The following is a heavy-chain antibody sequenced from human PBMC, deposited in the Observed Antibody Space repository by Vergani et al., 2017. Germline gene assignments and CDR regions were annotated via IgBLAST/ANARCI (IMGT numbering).Heavy chain of an antibody. D-gene: IGHD3-9*01. CDR3: ARALRYFGAYYMDV. V-gene: IGHV3-48*04. CDR2: ISSSSSTI. J-gene: IGHJ6*03. Sequence: EVQLVESGGGLVQPGGSLRLSCAASGFTFSSYSMNWVRQAPGKGLEWVSYISSSSSTIYYADSVKGRFTISRDNAKNSLYLQMNSLRAEDTAVYYCARALRYFGAYYMDVWGQGTTVTVSS. CDR1: GFTFSSYS.